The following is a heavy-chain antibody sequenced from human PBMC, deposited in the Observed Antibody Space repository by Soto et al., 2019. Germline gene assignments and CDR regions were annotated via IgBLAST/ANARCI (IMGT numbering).Heavy chain of an antibody. J-gene: IGHJ4*02. Sequence: GGSLRLSCVASGFDFSDFHISRVRQAPGKGLEWISYISSSLGHTDYAESVKGRFTISRDNAKSSVFLEMSDLRSDDTAVYYCAANWNFGLNFWGQGTLVTVSS. CDR2: ISSSLGHT. D-gene: IGHD1-1*01. V-gene: IGHV3-11*03. CDR3: AANWNFGLNF. CDR1: GFDFSDFH.